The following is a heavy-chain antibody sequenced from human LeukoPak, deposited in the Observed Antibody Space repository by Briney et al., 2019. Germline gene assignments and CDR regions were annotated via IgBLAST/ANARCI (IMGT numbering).Heavy chain of an antibody. V-gene: IGHV3-7*01. CDR2: IKTDGSEK. D-gene: IGHD6-13*01. Sequence: GGSLRLSCEGSGFTFSNYWMGWVRQAPGKGLQWVANIKTDGSEKYYVDSVKGRFTISRDNAKNSLFLQMNSLRDEDTAVYYCARIGYSSSCFDYWGQGTLVTVSS. CDR1: GFTFSNYW. CDR3: ARIGYSSSCFDY. J-gene: IGHJ4*02.